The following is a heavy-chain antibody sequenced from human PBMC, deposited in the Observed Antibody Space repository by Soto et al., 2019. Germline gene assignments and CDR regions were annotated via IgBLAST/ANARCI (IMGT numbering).Heavy chain of an antibody. CDR2: IHAGKGNT. CDR3: ARGADCTNGVCYLGLDY. J-gene: IGHJ4*02. V-gene: IGHV1-3*01. Sequence: QVQLVQSGAEVKKPGASVKVSCKASGYTFTSYALHWVRQAPGQRLEWMGWIHAGKGNTKYSQKFQGRVTITRDTSAITAYMELSSLRSEDTAVYYCARGADCTNGVCYLGLDYWGQGTLVTVSS. CDR1: GYTFTSYA. D-gene: IGHD2-8*01.